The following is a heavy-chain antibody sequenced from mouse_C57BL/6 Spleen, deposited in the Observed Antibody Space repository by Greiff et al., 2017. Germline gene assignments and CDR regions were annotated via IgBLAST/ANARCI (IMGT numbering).Heavy chain of an antibody. CDR1: GFTFSSYG. CDR2: ISSGGSYT. Sequence: DVMLVESGGDLVKPGGSLKLSCAASGFTFSSYGMSWVRQTPDKRLEWVATISSGGSYTSYPDSVKGRFTISRDNAKNTLYLQMSSLKSEDTAMYYCARHNDYDASHWYFDVWGTGTTVTVSS. J-gene: IGHJ1*03. V-gene: IGHV5-6*02. CDR3: ARHNDYDASHWYFDV. D-gene: IGHD2-4*01.